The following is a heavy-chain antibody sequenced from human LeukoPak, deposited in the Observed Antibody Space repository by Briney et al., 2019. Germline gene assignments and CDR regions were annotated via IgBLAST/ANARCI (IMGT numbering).Heavy chain of an antibody. J-gene: IGHJ6*03. Sequence: ASVKVSCKASGGTFSSYAISWVRQAPGQGLEWMGGIIPIFGTANYAQKFQGRVTITTDEYTSTAYMELSSLRSEDTAVYYCARDSRSSWYRGYYYYYYMDVWGKGTTVTVSS. D-gene: IGHD6-13*01. CDR1: GGTFSSYA. CDR2: IIPIFGTA. CDR3: ARDSRSSWYRGYYYYYYMDV. V-gene: IGHV1-69*05.